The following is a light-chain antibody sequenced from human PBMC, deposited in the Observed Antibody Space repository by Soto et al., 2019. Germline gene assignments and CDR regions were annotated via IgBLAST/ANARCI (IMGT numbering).Light chain of an antibody. CDR3: QQSYSNPPT. CDR1: QTISNY. Sequence: DIPMTQSPSSLSASLRDRVSLTCRASQTISNYLNWYQQKPGKAPKLLIYAASSLQSGVPSRFSGSGSGTDFTLTISSLQPEDFATYYCQQSYSNPPTFGQGTKLEIK. J-gene: IGKJ2*01. CDR2: AAS. V-gene: IGKV1-39*01.